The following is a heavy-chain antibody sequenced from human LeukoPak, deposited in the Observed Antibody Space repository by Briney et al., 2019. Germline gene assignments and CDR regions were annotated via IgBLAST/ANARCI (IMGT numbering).Heavy chain of an antibody. CDR2: GLYTGNT. CDR1: GGSVAVNHYY. J-gene: IGHJ4*02. CDR3: AREHRSSKYFDS. Sequence: SETLSLTCSVSGGSVAVNHYYWGWIRQPPGKGLEWIGSGLYTGNTYSNPSLRSRVTISVDTSKNEFSLKMNSVTAADTAVYYCAREHRSSKYFDSWGQGALMIVSS. V-gene: IGHV4-39*02. D-gene: IGHD6-6*01.